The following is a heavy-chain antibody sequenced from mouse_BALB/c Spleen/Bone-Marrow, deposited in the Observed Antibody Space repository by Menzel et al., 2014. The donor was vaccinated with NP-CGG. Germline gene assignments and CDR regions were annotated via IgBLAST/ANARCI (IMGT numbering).Heavy chain of an antibody. J-gene: IGHJ1*01. CDR1: GYSITSGYY. CDR3: ARGGTGRVYFDV. Sequence: VQLKESGPGLVKPSQSLSLTCSVTGYSITSGYYCNWIRQFPGNKLEWMGYISYDGSNNYNPSLKSRISITRDTSKNQFFLKLNSVTTEDTATYYCARGGTGRVYFDVWGAGTTVTVSS. CDR2: ISYDGSN. D-gene: IGHD4-1*01. V-gene: IGHV3-6*02.